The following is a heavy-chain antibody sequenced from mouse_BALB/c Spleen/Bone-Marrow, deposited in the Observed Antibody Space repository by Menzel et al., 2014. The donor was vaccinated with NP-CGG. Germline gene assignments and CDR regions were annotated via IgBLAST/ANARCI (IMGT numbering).Heavy chain of an antibody. J-gene: IGHJ3*01. CDR3: ARDYYGFSYGFAY. D-gene: IGHD1-1*01. CDR2: INPYNGGT. V-gene: IGHV1-18*01. CDR1: GYSFTGYT. Sequence: EVQLQQSGPELVKPGASMKISCKASGYSFTGYTMNWVKQSHGKNLEWIGLINPYNGGTNYNQKLKGKATLTVDKSSSTAYMELLSLTSEDSAVYYCARDYYGFSYGFAYWGQGTLVTVSA.